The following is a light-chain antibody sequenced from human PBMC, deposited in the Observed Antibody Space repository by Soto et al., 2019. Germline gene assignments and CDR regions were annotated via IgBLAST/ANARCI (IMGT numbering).Light chain of an antibody. V-gene: IGLV2-14*03. CDR2: HVT. Sequence: QSVLTQPGSVSGSPGQSITISCTGTSXDIGHYDYVSWYQQHPGKAPKLMIYHVTYRPSGVSNRYSGSKSGNSASLTISGLQADDEADYYCCSLTTSHTYVFGSGTKVTFL. CDR3: CSLTTSHTYV. CDR1: SXDIGHYDY. J-gene: IGLJ1*01.